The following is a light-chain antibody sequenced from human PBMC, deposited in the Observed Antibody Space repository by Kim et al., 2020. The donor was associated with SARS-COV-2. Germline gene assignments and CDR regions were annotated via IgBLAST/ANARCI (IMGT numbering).Light chain of an antibody. CDR3: NSRDSSGNHVV. CDR1: SLSSYY. CDR2: GKN. V-gene: IGLV3-19*01. J-gene: IGLJ2*01. Sequence: LGQTVRITCQGDSLSSYYASWYQQKPGQAPVLVIYGKNNRPSGIPDRFSGSSSGNTASLTITGAQAEDEADYYCNSRDSSGNHVVFGGGTQLTVL.